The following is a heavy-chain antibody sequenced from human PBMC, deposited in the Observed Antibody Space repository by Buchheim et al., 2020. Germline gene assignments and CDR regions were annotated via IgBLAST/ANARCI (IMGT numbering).Heavy chain of an antibody. J-gene: IGHJ5*02. CDR1: GSTFSSYA. Sequence: QVQLVQSGAEVKKPGSSVKVSCKASGSTFSSYAISWVRQAPGQGLEWMGRIIPILGIANYAQKFQGRVTITADKSTSTAYMELSSLRSEDTAVYYCAIEGGYCSSTSCYNGYWFDPWGQGTL. V-gene: IGHV1-69*04. CDR2: IIPILGIA. CDR3: AIEGGYCSSTSCYNGYWFDP. D-gene: IGHD2-2*02.